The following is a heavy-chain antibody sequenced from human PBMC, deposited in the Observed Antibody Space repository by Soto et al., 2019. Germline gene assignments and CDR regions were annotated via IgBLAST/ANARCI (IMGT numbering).Heavy chain of an antibody. CDR2: ISWNSDNV. CDR3: AKDRSSILHYGMDV. D-gene: IGHD3-9*01. J-gene: IGHJ6*02. V-gene: IGHV3-9*01. Sequence: EVQLVESGGGLVQPGRSLRLSCAASEFTFDDYAMHWVRQAPGKGLERASGISWNSDNVGYADSVKGRFTISRDNVKNSLYLQMNRLRAEGTALYYCAKDRSSILHYGMDVWGQGTTVTVSS. CDR1: EFTFDDYA.